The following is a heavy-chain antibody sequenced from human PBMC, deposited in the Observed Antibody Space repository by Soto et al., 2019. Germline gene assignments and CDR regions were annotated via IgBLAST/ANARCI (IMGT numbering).Heavy chain of an antibody. CDR1: GYTFTGYY. Sequence: ASVKVSCKASGYTFTGYYMHWVRQAPGQGLEWMGWINPNSGGTNYAQKFQGRVTMTRDTSISTAYMELSRLRSDDTAVYYCARDHRYYGSGSRTWFDTWGQETMVTVSS. V-gene: IGHV1-2*02. D-gene: IGHD3-10*01. CDR3: ARDHRYYGSGSRTWFDT. J-gene: IGHJ5*02. CDR2: INPNSGGT.